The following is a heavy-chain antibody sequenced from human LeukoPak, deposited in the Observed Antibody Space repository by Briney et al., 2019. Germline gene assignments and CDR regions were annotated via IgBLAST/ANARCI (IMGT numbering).Heavy chain of an antibody. CDR1: GFTFSGSA. V-gene: IGHV3-73*01. CDR2: IRSKANSYAT. CDR3: TRPLWFGGDYYYGMDV. Sequence: PGGSLRLSCAASGFTFSGSAMHWVRQTSGKGLEWVGRIRSKANSYATAYGASLKGRFTISRDDSKNTAYLQMNSLKAEDTAVYYCTRPLWFGGDYYYGMDVWGQGTTVTVSS. J-gene: IGHJ6*02. D-gene: IGHD3-10*01.